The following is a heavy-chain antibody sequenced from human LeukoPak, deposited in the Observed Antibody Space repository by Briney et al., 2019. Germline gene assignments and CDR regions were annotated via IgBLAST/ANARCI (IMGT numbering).Heavy chain of an antibody. J-gene: IGHJ4*02. Sequence: PGGSLRLSCAASGFTFSSYSMNWVRQAPGKGLEWVSYISSSSSTIYYADSVKGRFTISRDNSKNTLYLQMNSLRAEDTAVYYRAKDRKGYCTNGVCFYFDYWGQGTLVTVSS. CDR3: AKDRKGYCTNGVCFYFDY. V-gene: IGHV3-48*01. CDR1: GFTFSSYS. D-gene: IGHD2-8*01. CDR2: ISSSSSTI.